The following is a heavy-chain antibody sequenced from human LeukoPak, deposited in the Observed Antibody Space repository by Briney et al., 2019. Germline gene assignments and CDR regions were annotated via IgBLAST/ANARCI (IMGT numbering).Heavy chain of an antibody. D-gene: IGHD1-14*01. CDR2: ISSSSSYI. Sequence: GGSLRLSCAASGFTFSGYPIHWVRQAPGKGLEWVSSISSSSSYIYYADSVKGRFTISRDNAKNSLYLQMNSLRAEDTAVYYCARGHQKRGQPHDYWGQGTLVTVSS. J-gene: IGHJ4*02. V-gene: IGHV3-21*01. CDR3: ARGHQKRGQPHDY. CDR1: GFTFSGYP.